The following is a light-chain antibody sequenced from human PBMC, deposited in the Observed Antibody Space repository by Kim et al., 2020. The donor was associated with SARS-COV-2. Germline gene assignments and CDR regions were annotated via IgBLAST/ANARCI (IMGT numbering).Light chain of an antibody. CDR2: GAS. CDR1: QSISSCY. CDR3: QQYGSSPQT. J-gene: IGKJ1*01. Sequence: SPGERATLSCRASQSISSCYLAWYQQKPGQGPRLLIFGASSRATGIPDRFSGSGSGTDFTLTISRLEPEDFAVYYCQQYGSSPQTFGQGTKVDIK. V-gene: IGKV3-20*01.